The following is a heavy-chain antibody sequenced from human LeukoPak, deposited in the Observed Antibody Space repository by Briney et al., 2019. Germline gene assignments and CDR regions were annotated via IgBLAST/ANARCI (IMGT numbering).Heavy chain of an antibody. CDR3: ARSAYQLLYGYFDY. D-gene: IGHD2-2*02. CDR2: IYQSGST. V-gene: IGHV4-30-2*01. CDR1: GGSISSGGFY. Sequence: PSETLSLTCTVSGGSISSGGFYWSWIRQPPGKGLEWIGYIYQSGSTYYNPSLKSRVTISVDRSKNQFSLNLSSVTAADTAMYYCARSAYQLLYGYFDYWDQGTLVTVSS. J-gene: IGHJ4*02.